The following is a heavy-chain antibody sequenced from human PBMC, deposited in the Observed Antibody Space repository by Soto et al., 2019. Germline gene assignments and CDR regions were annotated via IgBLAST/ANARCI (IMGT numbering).Heavy chain of an antibody. Sequence: GXSVKVSCKKSCYTFTSYGISWVRQAPVQGLEWMGWISTYNGNTNYAQKFQGRVTMTTDTSTNTAYMDLRSLRYDDTAVYYCARIEYNDFWSGYYPDYWGQGTLVTVYS. CDR3: ARIEYNDFWSGYYPDY. J-gene: IGHJ4*02. D-gene: IGHD3-3*01. CDR2: ISTYNGNT. V-gene: IGHV1-18*04. CDR1: CYTFTSYG.